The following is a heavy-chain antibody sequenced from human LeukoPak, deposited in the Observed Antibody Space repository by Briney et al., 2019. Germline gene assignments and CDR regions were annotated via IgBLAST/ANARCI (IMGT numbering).Heavy chain of an antibody. V-gene: IGHV4-31*11. D-gene: IGHD3-10*01. Sequence: SETLSLTCAVYGGSLSGSYWSWIRQHPGKGLEWIGYIYYSGSTYYNPSLKSRATISVDTSKNQFSLKLSSVTAADTAVYYCARALYGSGYTISDWFDPWGQGTLVTVSS. CDR2: IYYSGST. CDR3: ARALYGSGYTISDWFDP. J-gene: IGHJ5*02. CDR1: GGSLSGSY.